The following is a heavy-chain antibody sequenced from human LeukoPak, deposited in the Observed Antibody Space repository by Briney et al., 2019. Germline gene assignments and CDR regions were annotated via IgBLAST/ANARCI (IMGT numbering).Heavy chain of an antibody. CDR2: INPNTGDT. CDR1: GYTFTAYY. V-gene: IGHV1-2*02. Sequence: ASVKVSCKASGYTFTAYYVHWVRQAPGQGLEWIGWINPNTGDTNYAPKFQGRVSTIKDTSTNSAYMELNKLTSDDTAVYYCGRGNKSFDPWGQGTLVTVSS. CDR3: GRGNKSFDP. J-gene: IGHJ5*02.